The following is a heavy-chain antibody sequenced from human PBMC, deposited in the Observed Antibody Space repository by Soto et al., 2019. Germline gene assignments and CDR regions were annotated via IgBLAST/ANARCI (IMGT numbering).Heavy chain of an antibody. CDR2: IYYSGTT. Sequence: TLSLTCTVSGGSISSAGYFWSWIRQHPGKGLEWIGYIYYSGTTYYNPSLKSRLIMSVDTSKNQFSLKLSSVTAADTAVYYCAADTSGYYHFHYWGQGTLVTVSS. CDR3: AADTSGYYHFHY. V-gene: IGHV4-31*02. CDR1: GGSISSAGYF. J-gene: IGHJ4*02. D-gene: IGHD3-22*01.